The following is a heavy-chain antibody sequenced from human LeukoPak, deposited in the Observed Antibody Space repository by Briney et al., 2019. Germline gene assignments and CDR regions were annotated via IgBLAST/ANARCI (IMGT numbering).Heavy chain of an antibody. V-gene: IGHV4-59*01. CDR2: IYYSGST. J-gene: IGHJ4*02. D-gene: IGHD5-12*01. CDR1: GGSISSYY. CDR3: ARVTRGIVATYYFDY. Sequence: SETLSLTCTVSGGSISSYYWSWIRQPPGKGLEWIGYIYYSGSTNYNPSLKSRVTISVDTSKNQFSLKLSSVTAADTAVYYCARVTRGIVATYYFDYWGQGTLVTVPS.